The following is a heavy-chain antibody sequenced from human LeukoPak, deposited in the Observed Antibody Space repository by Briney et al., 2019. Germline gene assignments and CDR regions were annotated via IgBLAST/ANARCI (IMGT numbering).Heavy chain of an antibody. Sequence: GASVKVSCKASGYTFTGYYMHWVRQAPGQGLEWMGWINPNSGGTNYAQKFQGRVTMTRDTSISTAYMELSRLRFDDTAVYYCARVSYYYGSGSYSPIDYWGQGTLVTVSS. D-gene: IGHD3-10*01. V-gene: IGHV1-2*02. J-gene: IGHJ4*02. CDR1: GYTFTGYY. CDR3: ARVSYYYGSGSYSPIDY. CDR2: INPNSGGT.